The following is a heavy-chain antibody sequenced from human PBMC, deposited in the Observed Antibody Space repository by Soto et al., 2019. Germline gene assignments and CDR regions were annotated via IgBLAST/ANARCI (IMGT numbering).Heavy chain of an antibody. CDR2: INASGGST. CDR1: GYTFINFY. D-gene: IGHD2-21*01. CDR3: GRAGLPTLVRGVDV. J-gene: IGHJ6*02. Sequence: QVQLVQSGAEVKKPGASVKVSCKASGYTFINFYIHWVRQAPGQGLEWMGMINASGGSTSYAQKLQGRVTMTPNTSTSIVYMGLSTLRSEDTAGYYCGRAGLPTLVRGVDVWGQGTTVTVSS. V-gene: IGHV1-46*03.